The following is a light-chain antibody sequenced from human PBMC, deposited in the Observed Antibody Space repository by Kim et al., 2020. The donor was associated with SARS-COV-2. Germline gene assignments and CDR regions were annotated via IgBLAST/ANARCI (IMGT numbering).Light chain of an antibody. J-gene: IGKJ1*01. CDR1: QSISANY. CDR3: HQSVISPRT. CDR2: GAS. V-gene: IGKV3-20*01. Sequence: PGARATLSCRASQSISANYLAWYQQQPCQAPRLLIYGASTRATGIPDRFSGSGSGTAFTLTISRPEPEDFAVYRSHQSVISPRTYGQGTTV.